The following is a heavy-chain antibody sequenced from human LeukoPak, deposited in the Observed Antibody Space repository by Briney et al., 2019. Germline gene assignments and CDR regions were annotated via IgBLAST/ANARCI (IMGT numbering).Heavy chain of an antibody. D-gene: IGHD3-10*01. CDR1: GFAFSSYA. V-gene: IGHV3-30-3*01. CDR3: AREGRSMVRGVTRSWFDP. CDR2: ISYDGSNK. J-gene: IGHJ5*02. Sequence: PGRSLRLSCAASGFAFSSYAMHWVREAPGKGLEWVAVISYDGSNKYYADSVKGRSTISRDNSKNTLYLQMNSLRAEDTAVYYCAREGRSMVRGVTRSWFDPWGQGTLVTVSS.